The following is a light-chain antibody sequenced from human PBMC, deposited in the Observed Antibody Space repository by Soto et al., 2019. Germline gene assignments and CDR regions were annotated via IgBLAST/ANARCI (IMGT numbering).Light chain of an antibody. CDR3: SSYTSSSTLEV. CDR1: SSDVGGYNY. CDR2: DVN. Sequence: QSVLTQSASVSGSPGQSITISCTGTSSDVGGYNYVSWYQQHPGKAPKLMIYDVNNRPSGVSNRFSGSKSDNTASLTISGLQAEDEADYYCSSYTSSSTLEVFGTGTKLTVL. V-gene: IGLV2-14*01. J-gene: IGLJ1*01.